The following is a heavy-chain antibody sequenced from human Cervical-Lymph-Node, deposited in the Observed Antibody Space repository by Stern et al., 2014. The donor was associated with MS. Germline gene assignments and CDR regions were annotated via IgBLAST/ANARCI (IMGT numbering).Heavy chain of an antibody. CDR2: INNDGSST. CDR1: EFTFSGYW. V-gene: IGHV3-74*01. Sequence: EEQLVESGGGLVQPGGSLRLSCTASEFTFSGYWMHWVRQAPGKALEWVSRINNDGSSTSYEDSVKGRFTISSAKVKNTTYLPMNSLKAEDTAVYYCVRPSAPTTSSGSYRYWGQGTLVTVSS. D-gene: IGHD1-26*01. J-gene: IGHJ4*02. CDR3: VRPSAPTTSSGSYRY.